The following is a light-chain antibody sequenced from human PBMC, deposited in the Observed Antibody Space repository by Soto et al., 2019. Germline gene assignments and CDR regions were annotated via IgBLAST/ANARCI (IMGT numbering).Light chain of an antibody. Sequence: QPVLTQPPSVSGAPGQRVTISCTGSTSNIGAGYDVHWYQQLPGTAPKLLIYGNTIRPSGVPDRFSGSKSGTSASLAITGLQAEDEAYYYCQSYDSSLTGDVVFGGGTKLTVL. V-gene: IGLV1-40*01. CDR1: TSNIGAGYD. J-gene: IGLJ2*01. CDR2: GNT. CDR3: QSYDSSLTGDVV.